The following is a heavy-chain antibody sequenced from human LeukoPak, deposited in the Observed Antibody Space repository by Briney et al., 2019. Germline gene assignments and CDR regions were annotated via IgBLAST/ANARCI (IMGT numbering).Heavy chain of an antibody. Sequence: PSETLSLTCTVSGGSISSSTYYWGWIRQPPGKGLEWIGSIYYTGSTYYNPSLKSRVTISVDTSKNQFSLKLSSVTAADTAVYYCAGEVLTYYYDSGSYYNVHYWGQGTLVIVSS. V-gene: IGHV4-39*02. D-gene: IGHD3-10*01. CDR2: IYYTGST. CDR3: AGEVLTYYYDSGSYYNVHY. CDR1: GGSISSSTYY. J-gene: IGHJ4*02.